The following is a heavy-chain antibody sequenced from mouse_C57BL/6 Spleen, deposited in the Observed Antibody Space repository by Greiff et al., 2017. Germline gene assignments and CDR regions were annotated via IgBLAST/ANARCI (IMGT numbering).Heavy chain of an antibody. CDR3: ARGDGYYVGY. J-gene: IGHJ2*01. CDR1: GYTFTSYW. CDR2: IDPSDSET. D-gene: IGHD2-3*01. Sequence: QVQLQQPGAELVRPGSSVKLSCKASGYTFTSYWMHWVKQRPIQGLEWIGNIDPSDSETHYNQKFKDKATLTVDKSSSTAYMQLSSLTSEDSAVYYCARGDGYYVGYWGQGTTLTVSS. V-gene: IGHV1-52*01.